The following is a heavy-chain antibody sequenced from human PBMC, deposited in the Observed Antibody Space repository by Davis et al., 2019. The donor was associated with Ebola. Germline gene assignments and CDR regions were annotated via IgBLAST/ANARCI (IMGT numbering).Heavy chain of an antibody. Sequence: AASVKVSCKASGGTFSSYAISWVRQAPGQGLEWMGGIIPIFGTANYAQKFQGRVTITADESTSTAYMELSSLRSEDTAMYYCARDGLPAALNFWGQGTLVTVSS. J-gene: IGHJ4*02. CDR3: ARDGLPAALNF. V-gene: IGHV1-69*13. CDR2: IIPIFGTA. CDR1: GGTFSSYA. D-gene: IGHD2-2*01.